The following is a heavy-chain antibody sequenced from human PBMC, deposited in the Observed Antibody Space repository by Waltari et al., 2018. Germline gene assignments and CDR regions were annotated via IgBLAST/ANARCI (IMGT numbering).Heavy chain of an antibody. CDR2: INHSGST. D-gene: IGHD2-8*01. Sequence: QVQLQQWGAGLLKPSETLSLTCAVYGGSFSGYYWSWNRQPPGKGLEWIGEINHSGSTNYYPSLKSRVTISVDTSKNQFSLKLSSVTAADTAVYYCARGSFPVLGVSRGNWFDPWGQGTLVTVSS. V-gene: IGHV4-34*01. CDR3: ARGSFPVLGVSRGNWFDP. CDR1: GGSFSGYY. J-gene: IGHJ5*02.